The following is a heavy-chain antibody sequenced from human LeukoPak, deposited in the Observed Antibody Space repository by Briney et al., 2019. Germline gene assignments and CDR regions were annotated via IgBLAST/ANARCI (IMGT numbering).Heavy chain of an antibody. Sequence: GASVKVSCKACGYSFADYYMHWVRQAPGQGLEWMGWIKPNSGGTRSAQKFQGRVTMTRDTSISTAYMELSSLRYDDTAVYYCATNISVRDIINWFDPWGQGTLVTVSS. D-gene: IGHD3-10*01. CDR3: ATNISVRDIINWFDP. CDR1: GYSFADYY. V-gene: IGHV1-2*02. J-gene: IGHJ5*02. CDR2: IKPNSGGT.